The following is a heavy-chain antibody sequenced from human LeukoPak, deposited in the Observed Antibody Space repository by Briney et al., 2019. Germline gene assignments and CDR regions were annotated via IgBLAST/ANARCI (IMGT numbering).Heavy chain of an antibody. D-gene: IGHD6-13*01. CDR2: ISAYNGNT. CDR3: ARDRTVAAAGMLAGMDV. V-gene: IGHV1-18*04. J-gene: IGHJ6*04. Sequence: GASVKVSCKASGYTFTSYGISWARQAPGQGLEWMGWISAYNGNTNYAQKLQGRVTMTTDTSTSTAYMELRSLRSDDTAVYYCARDRTVAAAGMLAGMDVWGKGTTVTVSS. CDR1: GYTFTSYG.